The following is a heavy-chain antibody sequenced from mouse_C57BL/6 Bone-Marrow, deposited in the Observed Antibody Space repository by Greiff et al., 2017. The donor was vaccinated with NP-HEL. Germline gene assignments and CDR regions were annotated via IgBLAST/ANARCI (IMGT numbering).Heavy chain of an antibody. CDR1: GYTFTGYW. J-gene: IGHJ1*03. CDR2: ILPGSGST. V-gene: IGHV1-9*01. Sequence: QVQLQQSGAELMKPGASVKLSCKGTGYTFTGYWIEWVKQRPGHGLEWIGEILPGSGSTNYNEKFKGKATLTVDKSSNQAYMKLSSRTTEDSAIYDCARAWEIYYGNRYWYFDVWGTGTTVTVSS. D-gene: IGHD2-1*01. CDR3: ARAWEIYYGNRYWYFDV.